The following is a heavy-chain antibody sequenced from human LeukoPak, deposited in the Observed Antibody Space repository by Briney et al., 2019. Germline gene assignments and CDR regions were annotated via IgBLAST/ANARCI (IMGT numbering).Heavy chain of an antibody. CDR2: IIPIFGTA. J-gene: IGHJ4*02. CDR3: ARDLEAGRDDY. CDR1: GGTVSSYA. Sequence: GASVKVSCKASGGTVSSYAISWVRQAPGQGLEWMGGIIPIFGTANYAQKFQGRVTITADESTSTAYMELSSLRSEDTAVYYCARDLEAGRDDYWGQGTLVTVSS. D-gene: IGHD1-26*01. V-gene: IGHV1-69*01.